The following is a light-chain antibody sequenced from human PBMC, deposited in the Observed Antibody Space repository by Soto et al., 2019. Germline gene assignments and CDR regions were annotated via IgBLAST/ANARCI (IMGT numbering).Light chain of an antibody. CDR2: DAS. CDR3: QHCHNHCLT. J-gene: IGKJ4*01. V-gene: IGKV1-33*01. CDR1: HDISNY. Sequence: DIQMTQSPSSLSASLGDSVTITCQASHDISNYLNWYQHKPWKAPKLLIYDASNLEAGVPSRISGSGSGTDFVLTIISLQPEDRRTYDCQHCHNHCLTFGGGTQVQL.